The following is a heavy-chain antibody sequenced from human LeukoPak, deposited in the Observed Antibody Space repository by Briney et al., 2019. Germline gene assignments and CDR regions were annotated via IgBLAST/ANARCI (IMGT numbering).Heavy chain of an antibody. CDR1: GRPLSNYY. D-gene: IGHD3-22*01. CDR3: ARDRYYYDSSGRRYFDY. Sequence: SETLSLTCSVPGRPLSNYYWSWIRQPAGKVLEWIGRIYTSGSPNYNASLKSRLTMSLVPPKNQYSLKVSSVTAADTAVYYCARDRYYYDSSGRRYFDYWGQGTLVTVSS. CDR2: IYTSGSP. V-gene: IGHV4-4*07. J-gene: IGHJ4*02.